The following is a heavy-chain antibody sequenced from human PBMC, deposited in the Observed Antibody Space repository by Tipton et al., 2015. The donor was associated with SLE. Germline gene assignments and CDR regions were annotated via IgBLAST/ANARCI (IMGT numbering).Heavy chain of an antibody. V-gene: IGHV1-18*04. J-gene: IGHJ4*02. CDR3: ARGGVGGYDWLDY. Sequence: QSGAEVKKPGASVKVSCTASDYTFTAYGISWVRQAPGQGLEWMGWISGDNRRTSYAQNLQDRVTLTTDTSTSTAYMELMSLRSDDTAIYCCARGGVGGYDWLDYSGQGLLVNGFS. CDR2: ISGDNRRT. CDR1: DYTFTAYG. D-gene: IGHD5-12*01.